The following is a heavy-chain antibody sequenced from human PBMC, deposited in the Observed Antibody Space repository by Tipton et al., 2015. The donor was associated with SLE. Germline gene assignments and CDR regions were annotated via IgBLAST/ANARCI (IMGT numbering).Heavy chain of an antibody. CDR1: GYNFSTYW. CDR2: IYPDDSDT. Sequence: QSGPEVKKPAESLQISCKGSGYNFSTYWIAWVRQMPGKGLEWMGIIYPDDSDTRYSPSFQGQVSISVDKSISTAYLQWASLKASDTAMYYCARHFSGYAHEPRYHYYYGLDVWGQGTTVTVS. CDR3: ARHFSGYAHEPRYHYYYGLDV. V-gene: IGHV5-51*01. J-gene: IGHJ6*02. D-gene: IGHD5-12*01.